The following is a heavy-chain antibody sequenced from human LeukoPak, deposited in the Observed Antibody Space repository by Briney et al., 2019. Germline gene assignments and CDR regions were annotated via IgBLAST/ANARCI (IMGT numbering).Heavy chain of an antibody. CDR3: ANMAARTFGSTGF. CDR2: ISNSGDST. CDR1: GFTFSTCG. J-gene: IGHJ4*02. V-gene: IGHV3-23*01. D-gene: IGHD1/OR15-1a*01. Sequence: TGGSLRLSCAASGFTFSTCGMTWVRQAPGKGLEWVSLISNSGDSTYYADSVKGRFTISRDNSKNTLYLQMDSLRAEDTAAYYCANMAARTFGSTGFWGQGTLVTVSS.